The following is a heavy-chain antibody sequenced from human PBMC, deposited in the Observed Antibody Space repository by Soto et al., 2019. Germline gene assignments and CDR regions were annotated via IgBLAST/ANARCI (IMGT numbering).Heavy chain of an antibody. D-gene: IGHD1-20*01. CDR3: ASSQKGYNWNYFDH. J-gene: IGHJ4*02. V-gene: IGHV4-39*01. CDR1: GGSISGSYFY. Sequence: SETLSLTCAVSGGSISGSYFYWGWLRQSPGRGPEWIGSVFYTGFTSYNPSLESRVSVSVDTSKNQFSLKVSAVTAADTAVYYCASSQKGYNWNYFDHWGQGALVTVSS. CDR2: VFYTGFT.